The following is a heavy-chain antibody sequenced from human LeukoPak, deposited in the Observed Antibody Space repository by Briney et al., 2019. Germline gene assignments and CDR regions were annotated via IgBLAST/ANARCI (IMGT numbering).Heavy chain of an antibody. CDR3: AKEFPFHDSVIVIES. Sequence: GGSLRLSCAASGFTVSSNYMSWVRQAPGKGLEWVSAISGSGSDTHYAGSVKGRFTISRDNSKNTVYLQMNSLRAEDTAVYYCAKEFPFHDSVIVIESWGQGTLVTVSS. CDR1: GFTVSSNY. CDR2: ISGSGSDT. J-gene: IGHJ4*02. D-gene: IGHD3-22*01. V-gene: IGHV3-23*01.